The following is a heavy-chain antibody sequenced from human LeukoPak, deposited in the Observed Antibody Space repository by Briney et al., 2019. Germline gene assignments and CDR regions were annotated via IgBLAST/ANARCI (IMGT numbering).Heavy chain of an antibody. Sequence: ASVKVSCTASGYTFTSYGISWVRQAPGQGLEWMGWINCNTGVTNYAQKFQGRITMTRDTSISTAYMELSSLRSDDTAVYYCARVQVVDFDPWGQGTLVTVSS. D-gene: IGHD2-2*01. CDR3: ARVQVVDFDP. CDR2: INCNTGVT. CDR1: GYTFTSYG. V-gene: IGHV1-2*02. J-gene: IGHJ5*02.